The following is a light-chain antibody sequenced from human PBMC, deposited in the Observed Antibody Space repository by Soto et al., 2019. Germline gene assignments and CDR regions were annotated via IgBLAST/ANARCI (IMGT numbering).Light chain of an antibody. CDR1: NSDVGGYNF. V-gene: IGLV2-14*01. CDR2: EVS. J-gene: IGLJ3*02. CDR3: ASYTTATTWV. Sequence: QSVLTQPASVSGSPGQSITISCTGTNSDVGGYNFVSWYQHHPGKAPKLMIYEVSHRPSGVSNRFSGSKSANTASLTISGLQAEDEADYYGASYTTATTWVFGGGTKLTVL.